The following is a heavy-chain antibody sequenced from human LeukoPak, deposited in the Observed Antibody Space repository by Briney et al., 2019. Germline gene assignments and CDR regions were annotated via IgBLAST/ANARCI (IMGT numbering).Heavy chain of an antibody. J-gene: IGHJ4*02. Sequence: ASVKVSCKAFGYTFTSNYMHWVRQAPGQGPEWMGVISPSGGSTTYAQKFQGRVTLTRDMSTSTDYLELSSLRSEDTAVYYCARDVHDVVVIRNFDYWGQGTLVTVSS. D-gene: IGHD3-22*01. CDR2: ISPSGGST. CDR1: GYTFTSNY. V-gene: IGHV1-46*01. CDR3: ARDVHDVVVIRNFDY.